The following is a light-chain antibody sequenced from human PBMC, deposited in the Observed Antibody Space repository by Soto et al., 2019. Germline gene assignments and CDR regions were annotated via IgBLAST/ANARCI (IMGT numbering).Light chain of an antibody. CDR2: STS. Sequence: VLTQSPGTLSLSPGERATLSCTASQSVSTTYLAWYQQKPGQAPSLVIYSTSHTPTGTPDRFSGSGSGTEFTLTINRLEPEDFAVYYCQHFGSSPRITFGQGTRLEIK. J-gene: IGKJ5*01. V-gene: IGKV3-20*01. CDR1: QSVSTTY. CDR3: QHFGSSPRIT.